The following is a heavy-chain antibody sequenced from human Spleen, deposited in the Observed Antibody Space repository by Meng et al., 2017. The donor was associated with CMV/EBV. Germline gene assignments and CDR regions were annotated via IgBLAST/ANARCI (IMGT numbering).Heavy chain of an antibody. CDR3: ARLWSYTYYYYGMDV. J-gene: IGHJ6*02. Sequence: GESLKISCAASGFAFSTDAMTWVRQAPGKGLEWVAVIYSGGSAKYDADSVKGRFNISRDNSKNMVYLHMNSLRADDTARYYCARLWSYTYYYYGMDVWGQGTTVTVSS. V-gene: IGHV3-23*03. D-gene: IGHD1-26*01. CDR2: IYSGGSAK. CDR1: GFAFSTDA.